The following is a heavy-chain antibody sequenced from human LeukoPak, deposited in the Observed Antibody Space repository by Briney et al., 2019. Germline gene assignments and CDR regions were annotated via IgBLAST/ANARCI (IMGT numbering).Heavy chain of an antibody. CDR1: GYTFTGYY. CDR2: INPNSGGT. V-gene: IGHV1-2*02. J-gene: IGHJ4*02. D-gene: IGHD3-22*01. CDR3: ARVRLGDSSGYSFDY. Sequence: VASVKVSCRASGYTFTGYYMHWVRQAPGQGLEWMGWINPNSGGTNYAQKFQGRVTMTRDTSISTAYMELSRLRSDDTAVYYCARVRLGDSSGYSFDYWGQGTLVTVSS.